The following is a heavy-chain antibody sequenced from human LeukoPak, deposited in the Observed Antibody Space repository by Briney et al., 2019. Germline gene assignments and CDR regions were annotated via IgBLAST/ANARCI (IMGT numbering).Heavy chain of an antibody. CDR2: IYYSGST. J-gene: IGHJ4*02. D-gene: IGHD6-13*01. V-gene: IGHV4-39*01. Sequence: PSETLSLTCTVSGGSISSSSYYWSWIRQPPGKGLEWIGSIYYSGSTYYNPSLKSRVTISVDTSKNQFSLKLSSVTAADTAVYYCARHESSSWYSPFDYWGQGTLVTVSS. CDR3: ARHESSSWYSPFDY. CDR1: GGSISSSSYY.